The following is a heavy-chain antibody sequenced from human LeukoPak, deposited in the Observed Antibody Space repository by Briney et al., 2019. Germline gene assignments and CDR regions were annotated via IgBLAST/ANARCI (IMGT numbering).Heavy chain of an antibody. V-gene: IGHV3-74*01. Sequence: GGSLRLSCAASGFTFSSYWMHWVRQGPGKGLVWVSRIKTDGTDTSYADSVKGRFTISRDNAKNTLYLQMNSLRAEDTGVYYCARDLHWNSVDYWGQGTLVPVFS. CDR2: IKTDGTDT. D-gene: IGHD1-7*01. J-gene: IGHJ4*02. CDR3: ARDLHWNSVDY. CDR1: GFTFSSYW.